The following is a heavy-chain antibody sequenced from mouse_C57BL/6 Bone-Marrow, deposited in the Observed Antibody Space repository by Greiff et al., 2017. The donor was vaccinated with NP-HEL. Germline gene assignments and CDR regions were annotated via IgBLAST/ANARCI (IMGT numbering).Heavy chain of an antibody. V-gene: IGHV6-6*01. CDR1: GFTFSDAW. CDR2: IRNNANNHAT. CDR3: TGYCGGGDY. Sequence: EVQGVESGGGLVQPGGSMKLSCAASGFTFSDAWMDWVRQSPEQGLEWVAVIRNNANNHATYYAESVNGRFTISRDDSKSSVYLQMSSLRAEDTGIYYCTGYCGGGDYWGQGTTLTVSS. J-gene: IGHJ2*01. D-gene: IGHD1-1*02.